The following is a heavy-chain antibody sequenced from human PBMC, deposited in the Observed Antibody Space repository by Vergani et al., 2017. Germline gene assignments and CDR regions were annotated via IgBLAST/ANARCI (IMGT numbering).Heavy chain of an antibody. J-gene: IGHJ6*02. Sequence: QVEPQESGPGLVKPSETLSLTLTGSGGSISSSCYYWGWIRQRPGKGLEWIGSIYYSGSTYYNTSLKSRVTISVDTSKNKFSLKLSSVTAADTAVYYCARAHYPLHLGELSLGVEYRMDVWGQGTTVTVSS. V-gene: IGHV4-39*07. D-gene: IGHD3-16*02. CDR1: GGSISSSCYY. CDR3: ARAHYPLHLGELSLGVEYRMDV. CDR2: IYYSGST.